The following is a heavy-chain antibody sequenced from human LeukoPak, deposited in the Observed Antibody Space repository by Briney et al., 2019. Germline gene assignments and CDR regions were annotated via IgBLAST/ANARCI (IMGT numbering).Heavy chain of an antibody. CDR1: GYTFTSYG. Sequence: GASVKVSCKASGYTFTSYGISWVRQAPGQGLEWMGWISAYNGNTNYAQKLQGRVTMTTDTSTSTAYMELSSLRSEDTAVYYCARTTQGYSYGYSSDYWGQGTLVTVSS. CDR3: ARTTQGYSYGYSSDY. J-gene: IGHJ4*02. CDR2: ISAYNGNT. D-gene: IGHD5-18*01. V-gene: IGHV1-18*01.